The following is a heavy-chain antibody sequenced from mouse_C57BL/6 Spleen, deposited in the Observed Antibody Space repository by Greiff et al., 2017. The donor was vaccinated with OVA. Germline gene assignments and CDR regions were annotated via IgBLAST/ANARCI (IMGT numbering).Heavy chain of an antibody. J-gene: IGHJ3*01. V-gene: IGHV1-64*01. CDR3: ARSEDYPWFAY. CDR2: IHPNSGST. D-gene: IGHD2-4*01. CDR1: GYTFTSYW. Sequence: VQLQQPGAELVKPGASVKLSCKASGYTFTSYWMHWVKQRPGQGLEWIGMIHPNSGSTNYNEKFKSKATLTVDKSSSTAYMQLSSLTSEDSAVYYCARSEDYPWFAYWGQGTLVTVSA.